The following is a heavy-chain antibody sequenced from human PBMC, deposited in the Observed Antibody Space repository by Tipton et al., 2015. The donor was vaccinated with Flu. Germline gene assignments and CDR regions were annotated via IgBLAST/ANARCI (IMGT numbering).Heavy chain of an antibody. CDR2: IYYSGST. J-gene: IGHJ4*02. CDR3: ARESVSSGVDY. V-gene: IGHV4-39*01. CDR1: GGSISSSSYY. Sequence: LRLSCTVSGGSISSSSYYWGWIRQPPGKGLEWIGSIYYSGSTYYNPSLKSRVTISVDTSKNQFSLKLSSVTAADTAVYYCARESVSSGVDYWGQGTLVTVSS. D-gene: IGHD3-10*01.